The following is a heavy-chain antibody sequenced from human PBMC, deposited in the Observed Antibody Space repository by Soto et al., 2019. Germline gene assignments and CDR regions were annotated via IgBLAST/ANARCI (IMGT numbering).Heavy chain of an antibody. J-gene: IGHJ3*02. V-gene: IGHV2-26*01. CDR2: IFSNDEK. CDR3: ARSPYDFWSGGAFDI. Sequence: QVTLKESGPVLVKPTETLTLTCTVSGFSLSNARMGVSWIRQPPGKALEWLAHIFSNDEKSYSTSLKSRLTIAKDPSKSQVVLTMTNMDPVDTATYYCARSPYDFWSGGAFDIWGQGTMVTVSS. D-gene: IGHD3-3*01. CDR1: GFSLSNARMG.